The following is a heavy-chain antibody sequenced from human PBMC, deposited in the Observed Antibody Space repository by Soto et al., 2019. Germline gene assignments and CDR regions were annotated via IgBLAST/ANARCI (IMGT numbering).Heavy chain of an antibody. CDR3: ARDSCGGDCYPYWYFDL. V-gene: IGHV1-69*01. J-gene: IGHJ2*01. Sequence: QVQLVQSGAEVKKPGSSVKVSCKASGGTFSSYAISWVRQAPGQGLEWMGGIIPIFCTANYAQKFQGRVTITADESTSTAYRELSSLRSEDTAVYYCARDSCGGDCYPYWYFDLWGRGTLVTVSS. CDR1: GGTFSSYA. D-gene: IGHD2-21*02. CDR2: IIPIFCTA.